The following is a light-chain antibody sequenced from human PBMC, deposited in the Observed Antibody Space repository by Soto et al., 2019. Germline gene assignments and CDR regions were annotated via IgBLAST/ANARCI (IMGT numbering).Light chain of an antibody. CDR2: AAS. J-gene: IGKJ1*01. Sequence: DIQMTQSPSSLSASVGDRVTITCRASQSISSYLNWYQQKPGKAPKLLIFAASSLQSGVPSRFSGSRSGPDFTLTISSLQSEDFAVYYCQQYNNWPRTFGQGTKVDIK. V-gene: IGKV1-39*01. CDR1: QSISSY. CDR3: QQYNNWPRT.